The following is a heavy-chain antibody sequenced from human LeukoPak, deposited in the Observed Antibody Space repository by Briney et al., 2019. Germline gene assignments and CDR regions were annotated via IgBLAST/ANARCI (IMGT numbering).Heavy chain of an antibody. V-gene: IGHV3-30*04. Sequence: GGSLRLSCAASGFTFSSYAMHWVRQAPGKGLEWVAVISYDGRNKYYADSVKGRFTISRDNSKNTLYLQMNSLRAEDTAVYYCARDAVVVAASYYYYGMDVWGQGTTVTVSS. D-gene: IGHD2-15*01. CDR3: ARDAVVVAASYYYYGMDV. CDR2: ISYDGRNK. CDR1: GFTFSSYA. J-gene: IGHJ6*02.